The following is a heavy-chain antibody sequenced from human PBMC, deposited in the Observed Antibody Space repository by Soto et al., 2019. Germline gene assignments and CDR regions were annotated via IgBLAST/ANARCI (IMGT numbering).Heavy chain of an antibody. Sequence: QVQLVESGGGVVQPGRSTRLSCAASGFTFNKYLMHWVRQAPGKGLEWVAVIANDGFNKKHADSVKGRFTISRDNSKNTMYLQMNSLRTDDTAVYFCARDGLPDRHSINAFDIWGQGTVVTVSS. CDR1: GFTFNKYL. V-gene: IGHV3-30-3*01. D-gene: IGHD2-15*01. J-gene: IGHJ3*02. CDR2: IANDGFNK. CDR3: ARDGLPDRHSINAFDI.